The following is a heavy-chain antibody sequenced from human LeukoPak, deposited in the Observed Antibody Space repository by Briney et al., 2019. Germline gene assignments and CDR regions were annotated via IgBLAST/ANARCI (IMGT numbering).Heavy chain of an antibody. J-gene: IGHJ4*02. D-gene: IGHD6-19*01. CDR1: GFSLSPSGMR. CDR2: IDWDDDK. V-gene: IGHV2-70*04. Sequence: SGPALVIPTQTLTLTCTFSGFSLSPSGMRVSWIRQPPGKALEWLARIDWDDDKFYSTSLKTRLTISKDTSKNQVVLTMTNMDPVDTATYYCARTTVAGTTLFDYWGQGTLVTVSS. CDR3: ARTTVAGTTLFDY.